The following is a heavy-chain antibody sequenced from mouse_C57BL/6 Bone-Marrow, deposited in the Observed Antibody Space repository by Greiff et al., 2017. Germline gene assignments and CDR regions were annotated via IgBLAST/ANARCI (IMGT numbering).Heavy chain of an antibody. CDR2: IWSGGST. J-gene: IGHJ4*01. CDR3: ARKTQLRLYAMDY. D-gene: IGHD3-2*02. CDR1: GFSLTSYG. V-gene: IGHV2-2*01. Sequence: VKLMESGPGLVQPSQSLSITCTVSGFSLTSYGVHWVRQSPGKGLEWLGVIWSGGSTDYNAAFISRLSISKDNSKSQVFFKMNSLQADDTAIYYCARKTQLRLYAMDYWGQGTSVTVSS.